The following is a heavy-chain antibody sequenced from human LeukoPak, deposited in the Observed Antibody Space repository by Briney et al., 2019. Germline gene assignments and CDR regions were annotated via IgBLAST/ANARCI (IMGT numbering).Heavy chain of an antibody. D-gene: IGHD6-13*01. CDR2: INPNSGGT. CDR3: ARDFGYSSHYYYYYMDV. J-gene: IGHJ6*03. Sequence: GASVKVSCKASGYTFTGYYMHWVRQAPGQGLEWMGRINPNSGGTNYAQKFQGRVTMTRDTSISTAYMELSRLRSDDTAVYYRARDFGYSSHYYYYYMDVWGKGTTATVSS. CDR1: GYTFTGYY. V-gene: IGHV1-2*06.